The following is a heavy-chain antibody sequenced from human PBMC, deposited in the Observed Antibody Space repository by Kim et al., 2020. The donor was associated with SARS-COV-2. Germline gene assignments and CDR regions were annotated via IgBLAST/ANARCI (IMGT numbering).Heavy chain of an antibody. CDR2: IYYSGST. Sequence: SETLSLTYTVSGGSISSGGYYWSWIRQHPGKGLEWIGYIYYSGSTYYNPSLKSRVTISVDTSKNQFSLKLSSVTAADTAVYYCARALRGRKNDWSSGLNNWFDPWGQGTLVTVSS. CDR1: GGSISSGGYY. D-gene: IGHD3-3*01. V-gene: IGHV4-31*03. CDR3: ARALRGRKNDWSSGLNNWFDP. J-gene: IGHJ5*02.